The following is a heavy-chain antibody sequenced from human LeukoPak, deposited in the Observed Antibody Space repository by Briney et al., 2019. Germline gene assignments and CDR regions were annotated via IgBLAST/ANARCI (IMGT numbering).Heavy chain of an antibody. J-gene: IGHJ1*01. D-gene: IGHD2-15*01. V-gene: IGHV3-23*01. CDR3: ANYRSGGGGYYSGLEH. CDR2: TSGSGDIR. CDR1: GFTFKNYA. Sequence: GGSLRLSCAASGFTFKNYAMTWVRQAPGKGLEWVSRTSGSGDIRLYADSVKGRFTISRTNSENRLYPQMNSLRADDSGVYYCANYRSGGGGYYSGLEHWGQGTQVTVSS.